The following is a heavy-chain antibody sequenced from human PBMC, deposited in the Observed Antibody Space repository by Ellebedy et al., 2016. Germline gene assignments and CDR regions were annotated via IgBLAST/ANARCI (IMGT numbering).Heavy chain of an antibody. CDR2: IWYDGSNK. CDR3: ASLPGIAVAGTLEYFDL. CDR1: GFTFSSYG. D-gene: IGHD6-19*01. Sequence: GESLKISCAASGFTFSSYGMHWVRQAPGKGLEWVAVIWYDGSNKYYADSVKGRFTISRDNSKNTLYLQMNSLRAEDTAVYYCASLPGIAVAGTLEYFDLWGRGTLVTVSS. V-gene: IGHV3-33*01. J-gene: IGHJ2*01.